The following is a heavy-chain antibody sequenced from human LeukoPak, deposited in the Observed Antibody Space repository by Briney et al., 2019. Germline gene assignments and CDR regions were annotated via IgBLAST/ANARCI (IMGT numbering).Heavy chain of an antibody. Sequence: SETLSLTCTVSGGSISSYYWSWIRQPPGKELEWIGYVSYSGCTNYKPSLKSRVTISVDTSKNQFTLKLSSVTAADTATDYCFSHNAQKYVADCWGQGTLVTVSS. D-gene: IGHD2-2*01. J-gene: IGHJ4*02. CDR3: FSHNAQKYVADC. V-gene: IGHV4-59*08. CDR2: VSYSGCT. CDR1: GGSISSYY.